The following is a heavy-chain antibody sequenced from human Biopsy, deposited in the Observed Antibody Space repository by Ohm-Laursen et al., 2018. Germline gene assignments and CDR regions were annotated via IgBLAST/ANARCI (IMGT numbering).Heavy chain of an antibody. J-gene: IGHJ4*02. CDR1: GGSFTGHY. CDR2: ISYTGYT. CDR3: ARGSNDFGGLYFPR. D-gene: IGHD4-23*01. Sequence: SDTLSLTCTVSGGSFTGHYWSWIRQPPGKGLEWIGYISYTGYTSYNASLKSRVTISVDTSRNHFSLRLSSLTAADTAVYYCARGSNDFGGLYFPRWGQGTLLTVSS. V-gene: IGHV4-59*11.